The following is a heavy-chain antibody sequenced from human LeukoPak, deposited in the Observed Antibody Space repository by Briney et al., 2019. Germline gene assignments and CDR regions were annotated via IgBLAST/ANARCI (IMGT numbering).Heavy chain of an antibody. CDR1: GGSFSNSY. CDR3: ARAPPTVTTLYYYYYYMDV. J-gene: IGHJ6*03. CDR2: IKNGGST. Sequence: PSETLSLTCAVYGGSFSNSYWSWIRQPPGKGLEWIGEIKNGGSTNYNPSLKSRVTISLDTSKNQFSLKLTSVTAADTAVYYCARAPPTVTTLYYYYYYMDVWGKGTTVTVSS. V-gene: IGHV4-34*01. D-gene: IGHD4-11*01.